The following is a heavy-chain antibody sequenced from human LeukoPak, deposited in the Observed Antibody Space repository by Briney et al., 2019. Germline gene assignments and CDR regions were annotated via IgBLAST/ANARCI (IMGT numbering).Heavy chain of an antibody. CDR1: GGTFSSYA. CDR3: ARGPDYDFWSGYPYYFDY. Sequence: ASVKVSCKASGGTFSSYAISWVRQAPGQGLEWMGGIIPIFGTANYAQKFQGKVTITADESTSTAYVELSSLRSEDTAVYYCARGPDYDFWSGYPYYFDYWGQGTLVTVSS. D-gene: IGHD3-3*01. J-gene: IGHJ4*02. CDR2: IIPIFGTA. V-gene: IGHV1-69*13.